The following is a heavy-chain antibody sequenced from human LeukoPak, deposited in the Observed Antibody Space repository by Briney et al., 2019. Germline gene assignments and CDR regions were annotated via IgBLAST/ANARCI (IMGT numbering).Heavy chain of an antibody. CDR2: ISPTGAGT. Sequence: PGGSLRLSCAASGFTFNGYAMSWVRQAPGKGLEWVSTISPTGAGTYYADSVKGLFTISRDNSKNTLYLEMNSLRAEDTAVYYCAKYTERAFDVWGQGTTATVSS. J-gene: IGHJ3*01. CDR3: AKYTERAFDV. V-gene: IGHV3-23*01. D-gene: IGHD2-2*02. CDR1: GFTFNGYA.